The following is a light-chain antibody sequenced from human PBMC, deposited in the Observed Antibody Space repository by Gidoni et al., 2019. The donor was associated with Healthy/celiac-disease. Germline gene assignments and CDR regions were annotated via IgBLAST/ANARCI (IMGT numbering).Light chain of an antibody. CDR2: GAS. Sequence: EMVLTQSPGTLSLSPGESGALSCRASQSVSSSYVAWYQQKPGQAPRLLIYGASSRATGISDRFSGSGSGTDFTLTISRLEPEDSAVYYCQQYRTSPWPFGQGTKLEIK. V-gene: IGKV3-20*01. J-gene: IGKJ1*01. CDR1: QSVSSSY. CDR3: QQYRTSPWP.